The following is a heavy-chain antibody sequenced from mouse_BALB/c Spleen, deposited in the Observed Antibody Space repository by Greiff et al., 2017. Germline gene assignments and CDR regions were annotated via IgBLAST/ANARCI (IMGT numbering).Heavy chain of an antibody. CDR1: GFTFSSYA. V-gene: IGHV5-6-5*01. J-gene: IGHJ2*01. D-gene: IGHD1-2*01. CDR2: ISSGGST. Sequence: EVKVVESGGGLVKPGGSLKLSCAASGFTFSSYAMSWVRQTPEKRLEWVASISSGGSTYYPDSVKGRFTISRDNARNILYLQMSSLRSEDTAMYYCARGNYGSYYFDYWGQGTTLTVSS. CDR3: ARGNYGSYYFDY.